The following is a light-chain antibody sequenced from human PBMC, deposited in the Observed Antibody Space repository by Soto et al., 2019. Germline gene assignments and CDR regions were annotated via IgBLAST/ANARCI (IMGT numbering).Light chain of an antibody. Sequence: VMTQAPATLSVSPGERATLSCRASQTINNNIAWYQLKDGQVPRLLIYGASTRATDIPARFSGSGSGTEFTLTISSLQSEDFAVYYCQQHSNWPITFGQGTRLEI. J-gene: IGKJ5*01. CDR1: QTINNN. V-gene: IGKV3-15*01. CDR3: QQHSNWPIT. CDR2: GAS.